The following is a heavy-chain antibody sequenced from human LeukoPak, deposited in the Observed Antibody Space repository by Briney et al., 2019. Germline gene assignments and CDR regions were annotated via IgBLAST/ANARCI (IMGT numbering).Heavy chain of an antibody. D-gene: IGHD6-13*01. V-gene: IGHV4-34*01. CDR2: INHSGST. CDR3: ARDLSGQQLVLNWFDP. J-gene: IGHJ5*02. Sequence: PSETLSLTCAVYGGSFSGYYWSWIRQPPGKGLEWIGEINHSGSTNYNPSLKSRVTISVDTSKNQFSLKLSSVTAADTAVYYCARDLSGQQLVLNWFDPWGQGTLVTVSS. CDR1: GGSFSGYY.